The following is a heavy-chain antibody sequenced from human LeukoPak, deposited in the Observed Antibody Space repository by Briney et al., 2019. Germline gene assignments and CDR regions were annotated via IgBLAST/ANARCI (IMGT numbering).Heavy chain of an antibody. CDR1: GGSFSGYY. V-gene: IGHV4-34*01. D-gene: IGHD2-2*01. Sequence: PSETLSLTCAVYGGSFSGYYWSWIRQPPGKGLEWIGEINHSGSTNYNPSLKSRITISVDTSKNQFSLKLSSVTAADTAVYYCAREAGAEYQLPINWFVPWGQGTLVTVSS. CDR2: INHSGST. CDR3: AREAGAEYQLPINWFVP. J-gene: IGHJ5*02.